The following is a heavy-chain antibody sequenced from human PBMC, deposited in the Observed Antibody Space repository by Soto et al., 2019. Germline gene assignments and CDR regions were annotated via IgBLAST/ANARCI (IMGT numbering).Heavy chain of an antibody. CDR3: VGGQYYFDY. J-gene: IGHJ4*02. CDR1: GFPFTTYG. CDR2: ISYDGSNK. Sequence: QVQLVESGGGVVQPGRSLRLSCAASGFPFTTYGMHWVREGPGKGLEWVAVISYDGSNKYYADSVKGRFTISRDNSKNTLYLQMNSLRPEDTALYYCVGGQYYFDYRPGNPGHRLV. D-gene: IGHD3-10*01. V-gene: IGHV3-30*03.